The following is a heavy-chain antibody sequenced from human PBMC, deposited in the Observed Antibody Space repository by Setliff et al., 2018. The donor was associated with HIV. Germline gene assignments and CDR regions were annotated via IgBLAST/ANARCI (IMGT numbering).Heavy chain of an antibody. CDR1: GGSISTNNW. Sequence: SETLSLTCAVSGGSISTNNWWTWVRQSPGKGLEWIGDIYHSGTTNYNPSLKSRVTISVATSKNQFSLKLNSVTTADTAVYYCARSDSYCAGDCYGVDGVDAFDIWGQGTMVTVSS. J-gene: IGHJ3*02. D-gene: IGHD2-21*02. CDR2: IYHSGTT. V-gene: IGHV4-4*02. CDR3: ARSDSYCAGDCYGVDGVDAFDI.